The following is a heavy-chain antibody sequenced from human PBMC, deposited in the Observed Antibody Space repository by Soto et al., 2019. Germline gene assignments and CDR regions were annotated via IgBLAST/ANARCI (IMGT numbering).Heavy chain of an antibody. J-gene: IGHJ4*02. CDR1: GYTFTGYY. Sequence: SVKVSCKASGYTFTGYYMHWVRQAPGQGLEWMGRIIPILGIANYAQKFQGRVTITADKSTSTAYMELSSLRSEDTAVYYCARPRGSRYDSTPLDYWGQGTLVTVSS. D-gene: IGHD5-12*01. CDR2: IIPILGIA. CDR3: ARPRGSRYDSTPLDY. V-gene: IGHV1-69*02.